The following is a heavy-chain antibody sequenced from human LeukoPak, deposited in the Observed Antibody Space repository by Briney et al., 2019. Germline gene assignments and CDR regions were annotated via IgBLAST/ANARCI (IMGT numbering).Heavy chain of an antibody. CDR2: VYLKGTT. D-gene: IGHD3-10*01. CDR1: GGSVSSDKYH. J-gene: IGHJ5*01. CDR3: ARGVIVINWFDS. V-gene: IGHV4-61*02. Sequence: SETLSLTCTVSGGSVSSDKYHWSWIRQPAGKALEWIGRVYLKGTTNYNPSLEGRLTISVDTSKNQFSLNPNSVTATDTATYYCARGVIVINWFDSWGQGARVTVSS.